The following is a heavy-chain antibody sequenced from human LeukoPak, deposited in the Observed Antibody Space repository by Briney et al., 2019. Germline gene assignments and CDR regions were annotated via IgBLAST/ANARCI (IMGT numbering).Heavy chain of an antibody. D-gene: IGHD3-9*01. V-gene: IGHV4-59*01. J-gene: IGHJ4*02. CDR1: GGSISSYY. Sequence: SETLSLTCTVSGGSISSYYWSWIRQPPGKGLEWIGYIYYSGSTNYNPSLKSRVTMSVDTSKNQFSLKLSSVTAADTAVYYCARDHYDILAGHTYYFDYWGQGTLVTVSS. CDR3: ARDHYDILAGHTYYFDY. CDR2: IYYSGST.